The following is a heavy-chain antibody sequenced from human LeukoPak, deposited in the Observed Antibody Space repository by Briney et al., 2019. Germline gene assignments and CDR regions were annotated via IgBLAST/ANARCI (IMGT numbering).Heavy chain of an antibody. CDR1: GFTFSSYS. J-gene: IGHJ4*02. Sequence: KPGGSLRLXCAASGFTFSSYSMNGVGKAPGKGLEWASSIGSSSSYIYYAASVKGRFTISRDNAKNSLYLQMNSLRAEDTAVYYCARDRVGDYYDSSGYPFGYWGQGTLVTVSS. CDR3: ARDRVGDYYDSSGYPFGY. D-gene: IGHD3-22*01. V-gene: IGHV3-21*01. CDR2: IGSSSSYI.